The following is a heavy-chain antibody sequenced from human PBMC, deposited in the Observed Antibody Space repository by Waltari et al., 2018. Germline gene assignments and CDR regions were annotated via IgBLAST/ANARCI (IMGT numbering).Heavy chain of an antibody. V-gene: IGHV1-2*06. J-gene: IGHJ4*02. CDR1: GYTFTGHY. D-gene: IGHD3-16*01. CDR3: ARATKGGYFDY. Sequence: QVQLVQSGAEVKKPGASVKVSCKASGYTFTGHYMHWVRQAPGQGLEWMGRIKPNRGGTNYAQKFQGRVTMTRDTSISTAYMELSRLRSDDTAVYYCARATKGGYFDYWGQGTLVTVSS. CDR2: IKPNRGGT.